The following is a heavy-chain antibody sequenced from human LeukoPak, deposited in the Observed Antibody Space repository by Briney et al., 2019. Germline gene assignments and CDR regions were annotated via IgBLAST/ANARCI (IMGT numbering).Heavy chain of an antibody. CDR2: IYYSGST. CDR3: ARGDIYYYYYMDV. CDR1: GGSISSYY. V-gene: IGHV4-59*01. Sequence: PSETLSLTCTVSGGSISSYYWSWIRQPPGKGLEWIGYIYYSGSTNYNPSLKSRVTISVDTSKNQFSLKLSSVTAADTAVYYCARGDIYYYYYMDVWGKGTTVTISS. J-gene: IGHJ6*03.